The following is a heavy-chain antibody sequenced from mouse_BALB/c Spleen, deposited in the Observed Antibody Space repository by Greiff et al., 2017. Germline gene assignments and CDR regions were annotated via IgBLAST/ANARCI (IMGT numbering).Heavy chain of an antibody. CDR1: GYAFTNYL. V-gene: IGHV1-54*03. J-gene: IGHJ4*01. CDR2: INPGSGGT. CDR3: ARRRDYDAMDY. Sequence: VQLQQSGAELVRPGTSVKVSCKASGYAFTNYLIEWVKQRPGQGLEWIGVINPGSGGTNYNEKFKGKATLTADKSSSTAYMQLSSLTSDDSAVYFSARRRDYDAMDYWGQGTSVTVSS.